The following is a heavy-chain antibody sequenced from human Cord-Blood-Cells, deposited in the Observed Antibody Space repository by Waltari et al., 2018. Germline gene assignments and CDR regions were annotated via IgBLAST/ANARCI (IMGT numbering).Heavy chain of an antibody. CDR1: GFTGSWDY. D-gene: IGHD2-21*01. CDR3: ARDRTDWGRAFDI. Sequence: EVQLVESGGGWIQPGGSLRLSCAASGFTGSWDYTNLVRQGPGKGMEWVSFIDSGDSTYYADSVKGRFTISRDNSKNTLYLQMNSLRAEDTAVYYCARDRTDWGRAFDIWGQGTMVTVSS. CDR2: IDSGDST. V-gene: IGHV3-53*01. J-gene: IGHJ3*02.